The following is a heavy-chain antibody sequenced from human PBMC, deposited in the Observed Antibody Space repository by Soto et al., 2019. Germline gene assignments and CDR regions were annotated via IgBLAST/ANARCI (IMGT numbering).Heavy chain of an antibody. Sequence: SETLSLTCAVSGGSISSGNSYSWSWIRQPPGKGLEWIGSISHTGSTSYNPSLKGRVAMSVDKSKNQFSLKLSSVTAADMAVYYCARAVAPYLGTWFDPWGQGTLVTVSS. CDR1: GGSISSGNSYS. CDR2: ISHTGST. V-gene: IGHV4-30-2*01. J-gene: IGHJ5*02. D-gene: IGHD3-16*01. CDR3: ARAVAPYLGTWFDP.